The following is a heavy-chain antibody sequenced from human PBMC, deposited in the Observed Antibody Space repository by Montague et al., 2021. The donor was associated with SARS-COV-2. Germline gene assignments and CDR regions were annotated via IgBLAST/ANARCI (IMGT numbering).Heavy chain of an antibody. CDR1: GASVGSSD. Sequence: SETLSLTCTVSGASVGSSDWGWSRQSQGKGLEWIGYFYSVWSTDYNPSLKSRATVSRDTSKNQFYLKVRSVTAADTAVYYCERETMTADAFDIWGQGTMVTVSS. CDR2: FYSVWST. V-gene: IGHV4-59*02. D-gene: IGHD1-14*01. J-gene: IGHJ3*02. CDR3: ERETMTADAFDI.